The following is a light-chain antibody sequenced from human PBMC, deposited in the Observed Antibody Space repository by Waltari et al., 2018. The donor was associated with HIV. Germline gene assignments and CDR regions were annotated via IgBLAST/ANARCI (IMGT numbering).Light chain of an antibody. V-gene: IGLV3-19*01. J-gene: IGLJ1*01. CDR2: GEN. CDR3: NSRGSSGNHV. CDR1: SLRSYY. Sequence: SSELTQEPAVSVALGHTVRITCQGDSLRSYYASWYQQKPGQAPLLLIYGENRRPSGIPDRFSGSTSGNTASLTITGAQAEDEADYYCNSRGSSGNHVFGIGAKVTVL.